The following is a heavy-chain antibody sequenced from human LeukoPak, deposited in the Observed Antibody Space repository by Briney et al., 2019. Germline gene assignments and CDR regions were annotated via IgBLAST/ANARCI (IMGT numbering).Heavy chain of an antibody. CDR2: IIPIFRTA. V-gene: IGHV1-69*13. CDR3: ARSHGSGSSWYSRPGDAFDI. Sequence: ASVKVSCKASGSTFSSYAISWVRQAPGQGLEWMGGIIPIFRTANYAQKFQGRVTISADESTSTAYMELSSLRSEDTAVYYCARSHGSGSSWYSRPGDAFDIWGQGTMVTVSS. CDR1: GSTFSSYA. D-gene: IGHD6-13*01. J-gene: IGHJ3*02.